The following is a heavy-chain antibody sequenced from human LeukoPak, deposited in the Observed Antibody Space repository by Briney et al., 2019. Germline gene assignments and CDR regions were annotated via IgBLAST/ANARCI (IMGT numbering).Heavy chain of an antibody. V-gene: IGHV1-2*02. Sequence: ASVKVSCKASGYTFTGYYMHWVRQAPGQGLEWMGWINPNSGGTNYAPKFHGRVTITRDTSISTAYMELSRLRSDDTAVYYCASLPYSSGWFDYWGQGTLVTVSS. J-gene: IGHJ5*01. CDR2: INPNSGGT. CDR3: ASLPYSSGWFDY. D-gene: IGHD6-19*01. CDR1: GYTFTGYY.